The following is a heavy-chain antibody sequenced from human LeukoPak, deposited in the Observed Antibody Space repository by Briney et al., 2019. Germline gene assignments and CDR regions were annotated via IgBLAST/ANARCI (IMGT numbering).Heavy chain of an antibody. CDR2: IIPIFGIA. D-gene: IGHD1-1*01. J-gene: IGHJ6*02. CDR3: AGPSVVQNYYYYGMDV. CDR1: GGTFSSYA. V-gene: IGHV1-69*04. Sequence: VASVKVPCKASGGTFSSYAISWVRQAPGQGLEWMGRIIPIFGIANYAQKFQGRVTITADKSTSTAYMELSSLRSEDTAVYYCAGPSVVQNYYYYGMDVWGQGTTVTVSS.